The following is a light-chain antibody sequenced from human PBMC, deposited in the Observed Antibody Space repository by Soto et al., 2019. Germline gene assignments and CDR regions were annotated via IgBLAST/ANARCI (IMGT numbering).Light chain of an antibody. V-gene: IGKV1-5*03. J-gene: IGKJ1*01. CDR3: QQYRSYFTWT. Sequence: DIQMTQSPSTLSASVGDRVTITCRASQSISSWLAWYQQKPGKAPKLQIYKASSLESGGPSRFRGSGSRTEFTLTISRLQPDDFATYYCQQYRSYFTWTFGEGTKVQI. CDR2: KAS. CDR1: QSISSW.